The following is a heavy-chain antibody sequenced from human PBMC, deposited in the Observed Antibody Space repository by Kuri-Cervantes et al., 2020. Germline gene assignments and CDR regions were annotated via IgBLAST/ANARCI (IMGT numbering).Heavy chain of an antibody. D-gene: IGHD2-2*01. CDR1: GFTFSSYS. J-gene: IGHJ6*02. Sequence: GESLKISCAASGFTFSSYSMNWVRQAPGKGLEWVSSISSSSSYIYYADSVKGRFTISRDNAKNSLYLQMNSLRAEDTAVYYCARARYCSSTSCYHTGVGMDVWGQGTTVTVSS. V-gene: IGHV3-21*01. CDR2: ISSSSSYI. CDR3: ARARYCSSTSCYHTGVGMDV.